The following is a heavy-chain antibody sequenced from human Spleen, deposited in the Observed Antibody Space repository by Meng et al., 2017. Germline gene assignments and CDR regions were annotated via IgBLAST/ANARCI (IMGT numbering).Heavy chain of an antibody. J-gene: IGHJ4*02. CDR1: GFTVSSNY. D-gene: IGHD6-19*01. CDR2: IYSGGST. V-gene: IGHV3-66*02. Sequence: GESLKISCAASGFTVSSNYMSWVRQAPGKGLEWVSVIYSGGSTYYADSVKGRFTISRDNSKNTLYLQMNSLRAEDTAVYYCARSIFGSGPIDYWGQGTLVTVSS. CDR3: ARSIFGSGPIDY.